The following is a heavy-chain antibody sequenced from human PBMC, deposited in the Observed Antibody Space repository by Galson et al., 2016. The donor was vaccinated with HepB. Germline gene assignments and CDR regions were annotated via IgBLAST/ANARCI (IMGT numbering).Heavy chain of an antibody. CDR2: IDWDDAK. J-gene: IGHJ6*02. Sequence: PALVKPTQTLTLTCSFSGFSLTTTGMSVNWVRQPPGKAPEWLAVIDWDDAKYYSPSLKTRLTISKDSSANRVVLRMTNMDPVYTVTYYCARIVSTDYYLGGLDVWGPGTTVTVS. V-gene: IGHV2-70*13. CDR3: ARIVSTDYYLGGLDV. D-gene: IGHD2/OR15-2a*01. CDR1: GFSLTTTGMS.